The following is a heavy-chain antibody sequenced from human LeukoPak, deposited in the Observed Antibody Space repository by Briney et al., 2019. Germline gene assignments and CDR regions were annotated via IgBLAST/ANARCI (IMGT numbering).Heavy chain of an antibody. D-gene: IGHD3-22*01. V-gene: IGHV3-23*01. J-gene: IGHJ4*02. Sequence: GGSLRLSXAASGFTFSSYAMSWVRQAPGKGLEWVSAISGSGGSTYYADSVKGRFTISRDNSKNTLYLQMNSLRAEDTAVYYCAKRTTDSSGYYYDDYWGQGTLVTVSS. CDR1: GFTFSSYA. CDR2: ISGSGGST. CDR3: AKRTTDSSGYYYDDY.